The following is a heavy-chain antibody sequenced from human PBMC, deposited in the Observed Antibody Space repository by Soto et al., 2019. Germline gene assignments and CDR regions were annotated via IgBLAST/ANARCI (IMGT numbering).Heavy chain of an antibody. V-gene: IGHV4-34*01. Sequence: SETLSLTCAVYGGSFSGYYWSWIRQPPGKGLEWIGEINHSGSTNYNPSLKSRVTISVDTSKNQFSLKLSSVTAADTAVYYCATSTVVTLASFDYWGQGTLVTVSS. CDR3: ATSTVVTLASFDY. CDR1: GGSFSGYY. D-gene: IGHD4-17*01. CDR2: INHSGST. J-gene: IGHJ4*02.